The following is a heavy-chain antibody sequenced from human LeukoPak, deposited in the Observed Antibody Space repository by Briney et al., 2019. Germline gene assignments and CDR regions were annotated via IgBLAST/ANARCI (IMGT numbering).Heavy chain of an antibody. V-gene: IGHV3-33*01. J-gene: IGHJ3*02. Sequence: GGSLRLSCAASGFTFSSYGMHWVRQAPGKGLEWVAVIWYDGSNKYYADSVKGRFTISRDNSKNTLYLQMNSLRAEDTAVYYCARGAPWGYCSSTSCSRVAFDIWGQGTMVTVSS. CDR2: IWYDGSNK. CDR1: GFTFSSYG. D-gene: IGHD2-2*01. CDR3: ARGAPWGYCSSTSCSRVAFDI.